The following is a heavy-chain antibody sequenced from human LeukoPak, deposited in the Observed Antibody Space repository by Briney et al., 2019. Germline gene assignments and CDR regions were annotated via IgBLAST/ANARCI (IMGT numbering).Heavy chain of an antibody. V-gene: IGHV3-11*01. CDR3: AREVDRGYYYYGMDV. CDR2: ISHSSSSI. CDR1: GFTFSDYY. D-gene: IGHD3-10*01. Sequence: GGSLRLSRAASGFTFSDYYMSWIRQAPGKGLEWVSYISHSSSSIYYADSVKGRFTISRDNAKNSLYLQMNSLRAEDTAVYYCAREVDRGYYYYGMDVWGQGTTVTVSS. J-gene: IGHJ6*02.